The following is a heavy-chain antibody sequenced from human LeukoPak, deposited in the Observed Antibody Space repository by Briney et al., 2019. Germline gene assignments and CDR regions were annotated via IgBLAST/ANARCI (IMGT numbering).Heavy chain of an antibody. J-gene: IGHJ4*02. V-gene: IGHV1-2*02. CDR3: ARLVGLATTASY. CDR1: GYTFIGYY. D-gene: IGHD5-12*01. Sequence: ASVKVSCKASGYTFIGYYLHWVRQAPGQGLEWMGWINPTSGGTNYAQKFQDRVTMTRDTSINTAYMELSRLTSDDTAVYYCARLVGLATTASYWGQGTLVIVSS. CDR2: INPTSGGT.